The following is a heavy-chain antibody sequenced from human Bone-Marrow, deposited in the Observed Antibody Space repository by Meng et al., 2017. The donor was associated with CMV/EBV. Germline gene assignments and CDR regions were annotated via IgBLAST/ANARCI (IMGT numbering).Heavy chain of an antibody. V-gene: IGHV3-30*04. CDR1: GFTFSSYA. CDR3: ARDIISPYDMGGEDFPGGFDY. CDR2: ISYDGSNK. J-gene: IGHJ4*02. D-gene: IGHD3-9*01. Sequence: GGSLRLSCAASGFTFSSYAMHWVRQAPGKGLEWVAVISYDGSNKYYADSVKGRFTISRDNSKNTLYLQMNSLRAEDTAVYYCARDIISPYDMGGEDFPGGFDYWGQGTLVTVSS.